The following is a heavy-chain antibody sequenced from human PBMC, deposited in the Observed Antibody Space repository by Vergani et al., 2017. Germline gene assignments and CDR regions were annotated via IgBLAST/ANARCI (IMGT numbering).Heavy chain of an antibody. CDR3: ARGRRLGYDFWSGYFWFDP. D-gene: IGHD3-3*01. J-gene: IGHJ5*02. V-gene: IGHV4-34*01. CDR2: INHSGST. CDR1: GGSFSGYY. Sequence: QVQLQQWGAGLLKPSETLSLTCAVYGGSFSGYYWSWIRQPPGKGLEWIGEINHSGSTNYNPSLKSRVTISVDTSKNQFSLKLSSVTAADTAVYYCARGRRLGYDFWSGYFWFDPWGQGTLVTVSS.